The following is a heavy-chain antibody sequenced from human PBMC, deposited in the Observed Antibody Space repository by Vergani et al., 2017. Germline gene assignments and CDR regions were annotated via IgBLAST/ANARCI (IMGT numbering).Heavy chain of an antibody. CDR1: GFTFDDYA. V-gene: IGHV3-9*01. J-gene: IGHJ4*02. CDR3: ARDRPGGYKFPFDY. D-gene: IGHD5-24*01. Sequence: EVQLVESGGGLVQPGRSLRLSCAASGFTFDDYAMHWVRQAPGKGLEWVSGISWNSGSIGYADSVKGRFTISRDNAKNSLYLQMNSRRAEDTAVYYCARDRPGGYKFPFDYWGQGTLVTVSS. CDR2: ISWNSGSI.